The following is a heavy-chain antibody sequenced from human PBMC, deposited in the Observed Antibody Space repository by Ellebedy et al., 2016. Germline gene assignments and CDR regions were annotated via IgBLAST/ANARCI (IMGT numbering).Heavy chain of an antibody. CDR3: ARVGGSGSYAIDY. CDR1: GYTFTSYG. J-gene: IGHJ4*02. D-gene: IGHD3-10*01. V-gene: IGHV1-46*01. Sequence: ASVKVSXXASGYTFTSYGISWVRQAPGQGLEWMGIINPSGGSTSYAQKFQGRVTMTRDTSTSTVYMELSSLRSEDTAVYYCARVGGSGSYAIDYWGQGTLVTVSS. CDR2: INPSGGST.